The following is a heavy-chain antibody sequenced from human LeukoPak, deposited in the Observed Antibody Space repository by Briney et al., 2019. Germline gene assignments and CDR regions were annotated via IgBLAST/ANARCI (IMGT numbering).Heavy chain of an antibody. Sequence: GGSLRLSCAASGFTFDDYAMHWVRQAPGKGLEWVSGISWNSGSIGYADSVKGRFTISRDNAKNSLYLQMNSLRAEDTALYYCAKDLVAMVRFGAFDIWGQGTMVTVSS. CDR1: GFTFDDYA. CDR3: AKDLVAMVRFGAFDI. V-gene: IGHV3-9*01. J-gene: IGHJ3*02. CDR2: ISWNSGSI. D-gene: IGHD5-18*01.